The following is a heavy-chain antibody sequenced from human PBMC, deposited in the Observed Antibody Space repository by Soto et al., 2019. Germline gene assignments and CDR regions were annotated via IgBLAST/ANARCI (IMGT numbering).Heavy chain of an antibody. CDR2: FSAYNGNT. D-gene: IGHD3-22*01. Sequence: ASVKVSCKATGYTFTSYGISWVRQAPGQGLEWMGWFSAYNGNTNYAQKLQGRVTVTTDTSTSTAYMELRSLRSDDTAVYYCARLVTYHGGSGYYHGHCDYWGQGTLVAVAS. J-gene: IGHJ4*02. CDR3: ARLVTYHGGSGYYHGHCDY. V-gene: IGHV1-18*01. CDR1: GYTFTSYG.